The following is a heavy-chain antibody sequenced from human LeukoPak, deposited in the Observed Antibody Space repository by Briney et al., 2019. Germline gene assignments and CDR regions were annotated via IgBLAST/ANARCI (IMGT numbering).Heavy chain of an antibody. CDR3: AKDYDSSGYDFPFDY. D-gene: IGHD3-22*01. CDR1: GFTFSSYA. V-gene: IGHV3-23*01. Sequence: GASLRLSCTASGFTFSSYAMTWVRQAPGKGLECVSTITSSGDGTYYADSVKGRFTISRDNPKNTLYLQTNSLRAEDTAVYYCAKDYDSSGYDFPFDYWGQGTLSPSPQ. J-gene: IGHJ4*02. CDR2: ITSSGDGT.